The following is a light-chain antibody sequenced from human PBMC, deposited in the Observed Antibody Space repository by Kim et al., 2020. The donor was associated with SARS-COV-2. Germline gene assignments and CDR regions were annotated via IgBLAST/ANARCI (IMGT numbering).Light chain of an antibody. CDR3: QAWDSNTLRV. J-gene: IGLJ2*01. CDR2: QDN. V-gene: IGLV3-1*01. CDR1: KLGEKY. Sequence: SYELTQPPSVSVSPGQTASITCSGDKLGEKYSSWYQQKPGQSPLLVIYQDNKRPSGIPERFSGSNSGNTPTLTISGTQAMDEADYYCQAWDSNTLRVFGGGTQLTVL.